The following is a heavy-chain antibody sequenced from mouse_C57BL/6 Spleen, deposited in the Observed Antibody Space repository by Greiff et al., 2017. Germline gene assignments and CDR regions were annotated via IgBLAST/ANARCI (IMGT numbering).Heavy chain of an antibody. CDR2: INPNYGTT. J-gene: IGHJ2*01. V-gene: IGHV1-39*01. CDR1: GYSFTDYN. CDR3: ATGYYSSPSGFDY. D-gene: IGHD2-5*01. Sequence: EVQLQQSGPELVKPGASVKISCKASGYSFTDYNMNWVKQSNGKSLEWIGVINPNYGTTSYNQKFKGKATLTVDQSSSTAYMQLNSLTSEDAEVYYVATGYYSSPSGFDYWGQGTTLTVSS.